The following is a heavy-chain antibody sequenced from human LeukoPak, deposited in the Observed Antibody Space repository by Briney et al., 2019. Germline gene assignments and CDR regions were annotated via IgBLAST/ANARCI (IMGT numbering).Heavy chain of an antibody. V-gene: IGHV3-21*01. Sequence: GGSLRLSCAASGFTFSSYAMSWVRQAPGKGLEWVSSISSSSNYIYYADSVKGRFTISRDNAKNSLYLQMNSLRAEDTAVYYCARDHNWNYFDYWGQGTLVTVSS. CDR1: GFTFSSYA. D-gene: IGHD1-20*01. CDR3: ARDHNWNYFDY. CDR2: ISSSSNYI. J-gene: IGHJ4*02.